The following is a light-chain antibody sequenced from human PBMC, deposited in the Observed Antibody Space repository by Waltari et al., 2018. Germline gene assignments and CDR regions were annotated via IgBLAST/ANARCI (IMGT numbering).Light chain of an antibody. J-gene: IGLJ2*01. CDR2: GNI. Sequence: QSVLTQPPSVSGAPGQRVTISCTGSSSNIGAGYAVHWYQQLPGTAPKLLIYGNINRPSGVPDRFSGSKSGTSASLAITGLQAEDEADYYCQSYDSSLVFGGGTKLTVL. CDR3: QSYDSSLV. V-gene: IGLV1-40*01. CDR1: SSNIGAGYA.